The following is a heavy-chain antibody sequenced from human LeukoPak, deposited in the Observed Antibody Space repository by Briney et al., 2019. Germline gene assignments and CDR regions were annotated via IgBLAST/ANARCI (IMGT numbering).Heavy chain of an antibody. J-gene: IGHJ4*02. CDR1: GDSVSSKSAS. CDR2: TYYRSKWYN. Sequence: SQTLSLTCAISGDSVSSKSASWNWIRQSPSRGLEWLGRTYYRSKWYNDYAVSVKSRITINPDTSKNQFSLQLNSVTPEDTAVYYCARDLLAFTSSSTFDYWGQGTLVTVFS. V-gene: IGHV6-1*01. D-gene: IGHD6-6*01. CDR3: ARDLLAFTSSSTFDY.